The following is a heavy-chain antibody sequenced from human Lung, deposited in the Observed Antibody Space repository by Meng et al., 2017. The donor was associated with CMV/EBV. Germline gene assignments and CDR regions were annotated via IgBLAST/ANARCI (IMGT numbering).Heavy chain of an antibody. CDR3: VGGRGSSWYQADYFDY. CDR2: IYYSGTT. D-gene: IGHD6-13*01. Sequence: SXTXSLXCTVSGCSSSSSSYYWGWNRQSPRKGLEWIGNIYYSGTTYYNPSLKSRVTISVDTSKNQFPLKLSSVTAADTAVYYCVGGRGSSWYQADYFDYWXQGTLVTVSS. CDR1: GCSSSSSSYY. J-gene: IGHJ4*02. V-gene: IGHV4-39*06.